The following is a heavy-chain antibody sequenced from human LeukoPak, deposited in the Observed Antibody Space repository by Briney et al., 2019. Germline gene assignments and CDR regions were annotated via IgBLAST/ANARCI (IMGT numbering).Heavy chain of an antibody. CDR1: GFTVSRKY. Sequence: PGGSLRLSCGASGFTVSRKYMAWVRQAPGKGLEWVSTLYTDGKTYYTDSVEGRFTISRDEFQNTLDLQMNFLRAEDTAVYYCAKTRSTNPDDAFDIWGHGTLVTVSS. CDR2: LYTDGKT. CDR3: AKTRSTNPDDAFDI. V-gene: IGHV3-53*01. J-gene: IGHJ3*02. D-gene: IGHD5/OR15-5a*01.